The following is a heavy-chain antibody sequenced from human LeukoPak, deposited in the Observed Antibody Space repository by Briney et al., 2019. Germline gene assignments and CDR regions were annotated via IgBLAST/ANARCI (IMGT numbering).Heavy chain of an antibody. CDR1: GYTFIDYW. Sequence: AASVKVSCTASGYTFIDYWIHWVRQAPGQGLEWMGRIDLNTGDTTSAQKFQGRVTMTRDTSISTLYLDLSGLGSDDTAVYYCARDAPHQRFDYWGQGTLVTVSS. CDR3: ARDAPHQRFDY. CDR2: IDLNTGDT. V-gene: IGHV1-2*02. J-gene: IGHJ4*02.